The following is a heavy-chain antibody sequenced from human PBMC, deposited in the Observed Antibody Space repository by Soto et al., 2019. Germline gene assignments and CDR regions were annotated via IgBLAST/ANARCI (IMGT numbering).Heavy chain of an antibody. CDR2: IDKVGTDS. Sequence: EVQLVESGGGLVQPGGSLRLSCAASEFTFSGRSVHWVRQAPGKGLAWVSGIDKVGTDSTYADSVRGRFTSSRNNSKNTVYLQMTRLRVEETAVYYCGRGWVGPDGWGKGTTVTVSS. J-gene: IGHJ6*01. CDR3: GRGWVGPDG. V-gene: IGHV3-74*01. D-gene: IGHD3-10*01. CDR1: EFTFSGRS.